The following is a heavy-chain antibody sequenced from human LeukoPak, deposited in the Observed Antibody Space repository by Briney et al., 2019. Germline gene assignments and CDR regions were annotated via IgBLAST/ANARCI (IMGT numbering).Heavy chain of an antibody. CDR3: ARSYGSGRFGWNDIFDY. Sequence: ASVKVSCKASGYTFTSYGISWVRQAPGQGLEWMGWISAYNGNTNYAQKLQGRVTMTTDTSTSTAYMELRSLRSDDTAVYYCARSYGSGRFGWNDIFDYWGQGTLVTVSS. CDR1: GYTFTSYG. CDR2: ISAYNGNT. J-gene: IGHJ4*02. V-gene: IGHV1-18*01. D-gene: IGHD3-10*01.